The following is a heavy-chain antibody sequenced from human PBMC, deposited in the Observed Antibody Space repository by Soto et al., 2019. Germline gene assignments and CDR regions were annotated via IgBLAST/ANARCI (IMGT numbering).Heavy chain of an antibody. D-gene: IGHD3-9*01. CDR3: AREGSYDILTGYYSFDY. CDR2: IIPIFGTA. V-gene: IGHV1-69*13. Sequence: ASVKVSCKASGGTFSSYAISWVRQAPGQGLEWMRGIIPIFGTANYAQKFQGRVTITADESTSTAYMELSSLRSEDTAVYYCAREGSYDILTGYYSFDYWGQGTLVTVSS. CDR1: GGTFSSYA. J-gene: IGHJ4*02.